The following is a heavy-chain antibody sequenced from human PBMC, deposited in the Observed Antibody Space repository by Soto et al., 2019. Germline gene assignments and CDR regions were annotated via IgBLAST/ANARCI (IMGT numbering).Heavy chain of an antibody. CDR1: GGSISSGGYS. V-gene: IGHV4-30-2*01. CDR3: AREGSSAERDWFDP. J-gene: IGHJ5*02. Sequence: PSETLSLTCAVSGGSISSGGYSWSWIRQPPGKGLEWIGYIYHSGSTYYNPSLKSRVTISVDRSKNQFSLKLSSVTAADTAVYYCAREGSSAERDWFDPWGQGTLVTVSS. D-gene: IGHD6-25*01. CDR2: IYHSGST.